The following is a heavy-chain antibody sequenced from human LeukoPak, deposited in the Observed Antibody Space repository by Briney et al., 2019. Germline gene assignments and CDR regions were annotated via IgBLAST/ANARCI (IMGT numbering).Heavy chain of an antibody. Sequence: ASVKVSCKASGYGFTTYGSSWVRQAPGQGLEWMGWVSGYNGNTKYAQKFQGRVTMTTDTSTGTAYMELRSLRSDDTAVYYCARDLQGGSWFKDYWGQGTLVTVSS. CDR2: VSGYNGNT. CDR1: GYGFTTYG. CDR3: ARDLQGGSWFKDY. J-gene: IGHJ4*02. D-gene: IGHD6-13*01. V-gene: IGHV1-18*01.